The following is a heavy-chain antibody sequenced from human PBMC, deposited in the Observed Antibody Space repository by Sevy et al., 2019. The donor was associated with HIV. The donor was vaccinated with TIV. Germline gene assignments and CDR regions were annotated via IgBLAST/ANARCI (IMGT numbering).Heavy chain of an antibody. D-gene: IGHD2-8*01. V-gene: IGHV1-46*01. Sequence: ASVKVSCKASGYTFTNYYIHWVRQAPAQELEWMGIINPSGGTTTYAQKFQDRVTMTRETSTSTDYMELSSLRSEDTAVYYCAGDTANTNDYYHYYMDVWGKGTTVTVSS. J-gene: IGHJ6*03. CDR3: AGDTANTNDYYHYYMDV. CDR1: GYTFTNYY. CDR2: INPSGGTT.